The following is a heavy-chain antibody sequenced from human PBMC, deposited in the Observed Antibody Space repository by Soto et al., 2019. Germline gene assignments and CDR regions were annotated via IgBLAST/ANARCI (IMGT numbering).Heavy chain of an antibody. V-gene: IGHV4-59*06. J-gene: IGHJ3*02. Sequence: SETLSLTCTVSGGSISSYFWSWIRQHPGKGLEWIGYIYYSGSTYYNPSLKSRVTISVDTSKNQFSLKLSSVTAADTAVYYCARDRAGSDAIDIWGQGTMVTVSS. CDR1: GGSISSYF. CDR2: IYYSGST. CDR3: ARDRAGSDAIDI. D-gene: IGHD3-22*01.